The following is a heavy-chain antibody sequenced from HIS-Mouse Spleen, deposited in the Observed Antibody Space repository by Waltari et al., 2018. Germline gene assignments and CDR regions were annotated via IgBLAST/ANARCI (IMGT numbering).Heavy chain of an antibody. D-gene: IGHD4-17*01. CDR2: IYSSGGT. Sequence: QLQLQESGPGRVKHSESQSLTSTVSGGSISSSSYYWGWILQPPGKGLEWIGSIYSSGGTYYNPSLKSRVTISVDTSKNRFSLKLSSVTAADTAVYYCARDYGDNWFDPWGQGTLVTVSS. CDR3: ARDYGDNWFDP. CDR1: GGSISSSSYY. V-gene: IGHV4-39*07. J-gene: IGHJ5*02.